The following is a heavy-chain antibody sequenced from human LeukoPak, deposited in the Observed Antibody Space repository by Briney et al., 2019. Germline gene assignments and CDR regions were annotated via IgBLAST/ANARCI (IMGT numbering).Heavy chain of an antibody. V-gene: IGHV4-59*01. CDR1: DGSINSYY. CDR2: VYYNGNT. CDR3: ARDRGDGYKDY. J-gene: IGHJ4*02. D-gene: IGHD5-24*01. Sequence: SETLSLTCTVSDGSINSYYWSWIRQPPGKGLEWIGYVYYNGNTNYNPSLKSRVSMSVATSKNQFSPKLTSVTATDTAVYYCARDRGDGYKDYWGQGTVVTVSS.